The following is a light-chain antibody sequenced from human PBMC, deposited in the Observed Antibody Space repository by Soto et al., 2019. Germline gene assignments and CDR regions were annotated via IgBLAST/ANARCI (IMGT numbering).Light chain of an antibody. Sequence: QSALTQPASVSGSPGQSITISCTGSSSDVIGHNYVSWYQQHPGKGPKLLIYEVSHRPSGVSNRFSGSKSGNTASLTISGLQVEDEADYYCSSYTSSSTLYVFGTGTKLTVL. CDR2: EVS. CDR1: SSDVIGHNY. V-gene: IGLV2-14*01. CDR3: SSYTSSSTLYV. J-gene: IGLJ1*01.